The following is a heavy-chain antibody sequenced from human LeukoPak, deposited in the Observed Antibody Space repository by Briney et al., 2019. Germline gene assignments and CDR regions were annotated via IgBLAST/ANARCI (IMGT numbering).Heavy chain of an antibody. CDR2: IYYSGST. CDR3: ARYVPEDYYFDY. CDR1: GGSISSYY. D-gene: IGHD1-14*01. Sequence: SETLSLTCTVSGGSISSYYWSWIRQPPGKGLEWIGYIYYSGSTNYNPSLRSRVTISVDTSKNQFSLKLSSVTAADTAVYYCARYVPEDYYFDYWGQGTLVTVSS. J-gene: IGHJ4*02. V-gene: IGHV4-59*12.